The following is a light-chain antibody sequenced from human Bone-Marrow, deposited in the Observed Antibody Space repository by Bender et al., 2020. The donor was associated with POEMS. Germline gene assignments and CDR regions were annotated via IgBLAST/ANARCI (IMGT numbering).Light chain of an antibody. CDR2: EDS. Sequence: QSALTQSASVSGSPGQSITISCTGTSSDVGTYNFVSWYQDHPGEAPKHVIYEDSKLPAGVSNSFSGSKSGNTASLTISGLQDDDEADYHCCSFAGPHIYVFGTGTKVTVL. J-gene: IGLJ1*01. CDR3: CSFAGPHIYV. CDR1: SSDVGTYNF. V-gene: IGLV2-23*01.